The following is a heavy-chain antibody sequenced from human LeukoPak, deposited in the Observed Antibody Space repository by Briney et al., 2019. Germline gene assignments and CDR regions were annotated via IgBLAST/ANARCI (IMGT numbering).Heavy chain of an antibody. J-gene: IGHJ4*02. D-gene: IGHD3-22*01. CDR2: INPNSGGT. CDR1: GYTFTGYY. CDR3: ARPYYYDSSGYYYNY. V-gene: IGHV1-2*02. Sequence: GASVKVSCKASGYTFTGYYMHWVRQAPGQGLEWVGWINPNSGGTNYAQKFQGRVTMTRDTSISTAYMELSRLRSDDTAVYYCARPYYYDSSGYYYNYWGQGTLVTVYS.